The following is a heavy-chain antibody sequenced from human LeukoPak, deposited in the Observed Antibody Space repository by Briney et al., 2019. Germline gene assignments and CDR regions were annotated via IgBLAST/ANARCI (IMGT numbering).Heavy chain of an antibody. V-gene: IGHV3-7*01. CDR3: ARGAEAGRSNSYYLEY. D-gene: IGHD6-13*01. J-gene: IGHJ4*02. Sequence: PGGSLRLSCAASGFTFSSYWMTWVRQAPGKGLEWVANIKRDGSEKYYVDSVKGRLTISRDNAKNSLYLQMNSLRAEDTAVYYCARGAEAGRSNSYYLEYWGQGTLVTVSS. CDR1: GFTFSSYW. CDR2: IKRDGSEK.